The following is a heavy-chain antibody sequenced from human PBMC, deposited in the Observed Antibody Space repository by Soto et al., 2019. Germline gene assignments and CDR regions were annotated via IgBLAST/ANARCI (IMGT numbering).Heavy chain of an antibody. CDR1: GGSFNRHT. D-gene: IGHD3-22*01. CDR3: ARGWGYDSTDYYYAY. CDR2: IIPIFGRA. J-gene: IGHJ4*02. V-gene: IGHV1-69*01. Sequence: QVQLVQSGAEVRKPGSSVRVSCKASGGSFNRHTIRWVRQSPGQGLEWMGGIIPIFGRANHAQKFQGRVTIIADESTSTVYMEVSSLRSDDTAIYYCARGWGYDSTDYYYAYWGQGTLVIVSS.